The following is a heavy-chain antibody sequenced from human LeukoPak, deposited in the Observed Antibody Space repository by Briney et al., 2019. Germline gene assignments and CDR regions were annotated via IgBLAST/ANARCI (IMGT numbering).Heavy chain of an antibody. J-gene: IGHJ1*01. Sequence: SETLSFTCSVSGDSVSRSDSYWDWIRQPPGKGLEWIGTIYYSGRTYYSPSLKSRVTMSVDPSNNQFSLNLRSVTAADTALYYCARRRYYDGSGYLEWGQGTLLSVSS. CDR1: GDSVSRSDSY. CDR2: IYYSGRT. D-gene: IGHD3-22*01. CDR3: ARRRYYDGSGYLE. V-gene: IGHV4-39*01.